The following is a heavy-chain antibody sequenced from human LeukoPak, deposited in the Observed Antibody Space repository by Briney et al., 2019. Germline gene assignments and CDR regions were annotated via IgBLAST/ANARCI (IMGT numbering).Heavy chain of an antibody. Sequence: ASVKVSCKASGYTFTSYGISWVRQAPGHGLEWVGWISAYSGNTNYAQKLQGRVTMTTDTSTSTAYMELRSLRSDDTAVYYCARGPTSSSWYQANYYYYYGMDVRGQGTTVTVSS. CDR2: ISAYSGNT. CDR3: ARGPTSSSWYQANYYYYYGMDV. D-gene: IGHD6-13*01. J-gene: IGHJ6*02. V-gene: IGHV1-18*01. CDR1: GYTFTSYG.